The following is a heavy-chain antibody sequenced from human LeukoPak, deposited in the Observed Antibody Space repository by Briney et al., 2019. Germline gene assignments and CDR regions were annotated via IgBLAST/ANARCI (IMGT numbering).Heavy chain of an antibody. CDR3: ARGGEAGLAD. J-gene: IGHJ4*02. CDR2: IYDSGST. D-gene: IGHD4-17*01. Sequence: SETLSLTCAVSGGSISSGGYSWSWIRQPPGKGLEWIVYIYDSGSTYYNPSLKSRVTISVDSSTNQFSLKLSSVTAADTAVYYCARGGEAGLADWGQGTLVTVSS. CDR1: GGSISSGGYS. V-gene: IGHV4-30-2*01.